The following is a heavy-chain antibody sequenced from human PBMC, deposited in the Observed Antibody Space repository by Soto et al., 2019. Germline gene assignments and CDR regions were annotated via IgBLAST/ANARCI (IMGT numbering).Heavy chain of an antibody. CDR2: IYYSGST. Sequence: PSETLSLTCPVSGGSISSGDYYWSWIRQPPGKGLEWIGYIYYSGSTYYNPSLKSRVTISVDTSKNQFSLKLSSVTAADTAVYYCARGVYYDSSGYDYWGQGTLVTVSS. V-gene: IGHV4-30-4*01. CDR3: ARGVYYDSSGYDY. CDR1: GGSISSGDYY. D-gene: IGHD3-22*01. J-gene: IGHJ4*02.